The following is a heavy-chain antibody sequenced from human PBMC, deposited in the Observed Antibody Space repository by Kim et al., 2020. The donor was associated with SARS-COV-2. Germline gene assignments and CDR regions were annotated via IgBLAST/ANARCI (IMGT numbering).Heavy chain of an antibody. V-gene: IGHV3-74*01. CDR2: INSDGSST. CDR3: ARDQRLGYCSSTSCYYYYYGMDV. J-gene: IGHJ6*02. D-gene: IGHD2-2*01. CDR1: GFTFSSYW. Sequence: GGSLRLSCAASGFTFSSYWMHWVRQAPGKGLVWVSRINSDGSSTSYADSVKGRFTISRDNAKNTLYLQMNSLRAEDTAVYYCARDQRLGYCSSTSCYYYYYGMDVWGQGTTVTVCS.